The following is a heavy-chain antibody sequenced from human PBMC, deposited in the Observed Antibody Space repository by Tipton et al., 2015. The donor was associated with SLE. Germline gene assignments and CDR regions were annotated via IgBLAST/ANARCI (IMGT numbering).Heavy chain of an antibody. CDR1: GGSISSSAYY. D-gene: IGHD3-10*01. CDR2: IYYSGST. CDR3: VRGGSGRYYKDFDY. Sequence: TLSLTCTVSGGSISSSAYYWDWIRQTPGKGLEWIGRIYYSGSTYYTPSLKSRGTISVDTSKNKFSLKLSSVTAADTAVYYCVRGGSGRYYKDFDYWGQGSRVTASS. V-gene: IGHV4-39*01. J-gene: IGHJ4*02.